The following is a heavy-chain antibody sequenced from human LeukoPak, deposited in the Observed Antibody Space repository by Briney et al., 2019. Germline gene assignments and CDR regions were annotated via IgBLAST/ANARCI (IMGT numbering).Heavy chain of an antibody. CDR2: IYYSGST. J-gene: IGHJ5*01. Sequence: PSETLSLTCTVSGGSISSYYWNWLRQPPGKGLEWIGYIYYSGSTNYNPSLKSRVTISVDTSKHQFSLKLTSVTAADTAVYYCATHRGNWFDSWGQGTLVTVSS. V-gene: IGHV4-59*01. CDR3: ATHRGNWFDS. CDR1: GGSISSYY.